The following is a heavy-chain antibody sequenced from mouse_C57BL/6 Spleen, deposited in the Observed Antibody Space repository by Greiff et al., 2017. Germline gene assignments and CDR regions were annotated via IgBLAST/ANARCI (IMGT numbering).Heavy chain of an antibody. V-gene: IGHV1-15*01. CDR1: GYTFTDYE. J-gene: IGHJ4*01. Sequence: QVQLKESGAELVRPGASVTLSCKASGYTFTDYEMHWVKQTPVHGLEWIGAIDPETGGTAYNQKFKGKAILTADKSSSTAYMELRSLTSEDSAVYYCTRCYYYGSSYAMDYWGQGTSVTVSS. CDR2: IDPETGGT. CDR3: TRCYYYGSSYAMDY. D-gene: IGHD1-1*01.